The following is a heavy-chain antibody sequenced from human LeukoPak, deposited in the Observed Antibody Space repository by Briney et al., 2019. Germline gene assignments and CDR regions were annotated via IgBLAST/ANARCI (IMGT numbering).Heavy chain of an antibody. D-gene: IGHD2-2*01. V-gene: IGHV4-38-2*02. J-gene: IGHJ4*02. CDR2: IYHSGST. CDR1: GYSISSGYY. CDR3: AREVPASSPPDY. Sequence: SETLSLTCTVSGYSISSGYYWGWIRQPPGKGLEWIGSIYHSGSTYYNPSLKSRVTISVDTSKNRFSLKLSSVTAADTAVYYCAREVPASSPPDYWGQGTPVTVSS.